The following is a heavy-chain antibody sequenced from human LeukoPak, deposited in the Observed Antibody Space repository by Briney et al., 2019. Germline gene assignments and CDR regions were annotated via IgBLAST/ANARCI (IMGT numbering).Heavy chain of an antibody. V-gene: IGHV3-23*01. D-gene: IGHD4-17*01. CDR3: AKDPYDYGDYGWFDP. J-gene: IGHJ5*02. CDR1: GFTFSSYA. CDR2: ISGSGGST. Sequence: GGSLRLSCAASGFTFSSYAMSWVRQAPGKGLEWISAISGSGGSTYYADSVKGRFTISRDNSKNTLYLQMNSLRAEDTAVYYCAKDPYDYGDYGWFDPWGQGTLVTVSS.